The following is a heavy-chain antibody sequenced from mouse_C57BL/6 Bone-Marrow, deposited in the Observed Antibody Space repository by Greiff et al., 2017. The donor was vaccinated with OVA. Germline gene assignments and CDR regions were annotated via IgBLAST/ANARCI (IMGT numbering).Heavy chain of an antibody. J-gene: IGHJ3*01. CDR3: ARGGYSAWFAY. V-gene: IGHV1-19*01. CDR2: LNPYNGGT. CDR1: GYTFTDYY. D-gene: IGHD2-3*01. Sequence: EVQLQQSGPVLVKPGASVKMSCKASGYTFTDYYMNWVKQSHGKSLEWIGVLNPYNGGTSYNQKFKGKATLTVDKSSSTAYMELNSLTSEDSAVYYCARGGYSAWFAYWGQGTLVTVSA.